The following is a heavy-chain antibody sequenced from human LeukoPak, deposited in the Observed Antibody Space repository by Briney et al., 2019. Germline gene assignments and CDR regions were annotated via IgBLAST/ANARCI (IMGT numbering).Heavy chain of an antibody. CDR3: AKDLFQYCSSTSCYPFDY. CDR1: GFTFSSYG. J-gene: IGHJ4*02. V-gene: IGHV3-30*02. CDR2: IRYDGSNK. D-gene: IGHD2-2*01. Sequence: PGGSLRLSCAASGFTFSSYGMHWVRQAPGKGLEWVAFIRYDGSNKYYADSVKGRFTISRDNSKNTLYLQMNSLRAEDTAVYYCAKDLFQYCSSTSCYPFDYWGQGTLVTVSS.